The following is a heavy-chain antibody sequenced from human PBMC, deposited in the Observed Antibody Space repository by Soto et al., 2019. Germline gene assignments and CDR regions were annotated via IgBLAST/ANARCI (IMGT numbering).Heavy chain of an antibody. CDR2: IYSSGST. Sequence: PSETLSLTCTVSGGSISTYYWNLIRQSPGKGLEWIGYIYSSGSTHYNPSLQNRVTISIDTSKNQVSLKVNSVTAADTAVYYCARDHPHSYGVYYFDYWGQGTPVTVSS. V-gene: IGHV4-59*01. D-gene: IGHD5-18*01. CDR3: ARDHPHSYGVYYFDY. CDR1: GGSISTYY. J-gene: IGHJ4*02.